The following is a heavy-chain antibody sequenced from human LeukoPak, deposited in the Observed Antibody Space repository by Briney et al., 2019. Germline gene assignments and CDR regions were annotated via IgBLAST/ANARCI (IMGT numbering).Heavy chain of an antibody. CDR2: IYYSGST. D-gene: IGHD2-21*02. Sequence: SETLSLTCTVSGGSISSGGYYWSWIRQHPGKGLEWIGYIYYSGSTYYNPSLKSRVTISVDTSKNQFSLKLSSVTAADTAAYYCARRHHPPGRNCGGDCQTFGVGAFDIWGQGTMVTVSS. CDR3: ARRHHPPGRNCGGDCQTFGVGAFDI. J-gene: IGHJ3*02. V-gene: IGHV4-31*03. CDR1: GGSISSGGYY.